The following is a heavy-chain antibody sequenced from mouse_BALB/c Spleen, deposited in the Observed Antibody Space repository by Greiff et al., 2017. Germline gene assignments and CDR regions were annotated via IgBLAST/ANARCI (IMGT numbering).Heavy chain of an antibody. J-gene: IGHJ2*01. V-gene: IGHV2-4-1*01. CDR2: IWSGGST. Sequence: VKVVESGPGLVQPSQSLSITCTVSGFSLTSYGVHWVRQSPGKGLEWLGVIWSGGSTDYNAAFISRLSISKDNSKSQVFFKMNSLQADDTAIYYCARNYYGSSYYFDYWGQGTTLTVSS. CDR1: GFSLTSYG. D-gene: IGHD1-1*01. CDR3: ARNYYGSSYYFDY.